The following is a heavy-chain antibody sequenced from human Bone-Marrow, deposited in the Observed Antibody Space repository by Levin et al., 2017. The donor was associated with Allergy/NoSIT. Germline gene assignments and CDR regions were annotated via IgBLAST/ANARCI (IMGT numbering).Heavy chain of an antibody. CDR1: GYRFTTYW. CDR2: IYPGDSDT. D-gene: IGHD2-15*01. Sequence: GGSLRLSCKGSGYRFTTYWIGWVRQMPGKGLEWMGIIYPGDSDTRYSPSFQGQVTISADMSISTAYLQWSSLKASDTAMYYCARRSGEKVDHWGQGTLVTVSS. V-gene: IGHV5-51*01. CDR3: ARRSGEKVDH. J-gene: IGHJ5*02.